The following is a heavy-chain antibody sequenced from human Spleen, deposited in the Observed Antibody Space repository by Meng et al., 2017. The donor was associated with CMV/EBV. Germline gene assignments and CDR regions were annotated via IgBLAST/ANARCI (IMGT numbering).Heavy chain of an antibody. V-gene: IGHV3-23*01. J-gene: IGHJ4*02. CDR3: ANTLAAAGPFDF. CDR1: GGSISSSSYY. Sequence: ETLSLTCTVSGGSISSSSYYWGWIRQPPGKGLEWVSCISSSGSDIYYAASVKGRFTISRDNSKNTLYLQMNSLRAEDTALYYCANTLAAAGPFDFWGQGTLVTVSS. CDR2: ISSSGSDI. D-gene: IGHD6-13*01.